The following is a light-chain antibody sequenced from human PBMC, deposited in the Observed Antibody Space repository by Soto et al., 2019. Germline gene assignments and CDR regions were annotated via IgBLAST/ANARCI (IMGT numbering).Light chain of an antibody. CDR1: QSVSNNY. J-gene: IGKJ1*01. CDR2: GAS. V-gene: IGKV3-20*01. Sequence: EIVLTQSPGTLSLSPGERATLSCRASQSVSNNYLAWYQQKPGQAPRLLIYGASNRATGIPDRFSGSGSGTDFTLTISRLEPEDFEVYYCQQYGSSPGTFGQGTKVDIK. CDR3: QQYGSSPGT.